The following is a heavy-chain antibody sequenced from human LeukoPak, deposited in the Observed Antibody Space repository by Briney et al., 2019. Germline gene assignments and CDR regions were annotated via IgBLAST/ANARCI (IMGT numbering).Heavy chain of an antibody. V-gene: IGHV1-69*05. J-gene: IGHJ4*02. CDR1: AGTFSSYA. CDR2: IIPIFGTA. Sequence: SVKVSCKASAGTFSSYAISWVRQAPGQGLEWMGGIIPIFGTANYAQKFQGRVTITTDESTSTAYMELSSLRSEDTAVYYCAGSAGYSSGWAQRFDYWGQGALVTVSS. D-gene: IGHD6-19*01. CDR3: AGSAGYSSGWAQRFDY.